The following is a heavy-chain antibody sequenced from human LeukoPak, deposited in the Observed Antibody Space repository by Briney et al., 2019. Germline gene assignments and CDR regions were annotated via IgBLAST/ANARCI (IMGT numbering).Heavy chain of an antibody. V-gene: IGHV3-23*01. CDR1: GFTFSSYA. J-gene: IGHJ5*02. Sequence: GGSLRLSCAASGFTFSSYAMSWVRQAPGKGLEWVSAISGSGGSTYYADSVKGRFTISRDNSKNTLYLQMNSLRAEDTAVYYCARSPNAVYCGGDCYSHWFDPWGQGTLVTVSS. CDR2: ISGSGGST. D-gene: IGHD2-21*01. CDR3: ARSPNAVYCGGDCYSHWFDP.